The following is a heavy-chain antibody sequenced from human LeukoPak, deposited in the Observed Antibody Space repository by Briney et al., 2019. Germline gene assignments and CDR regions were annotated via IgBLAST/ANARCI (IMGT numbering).Heavy chain of an antibody. CDR3: VWSSTWNRRFYLDQ. Sequence: GGSLRLSCAASGFTFNLAWMSWVRQTPGKGLQWVARIAVTPDGPATDYATPVRGRFFISRDDSRNMVYLEMGSLSTDDTAVYYCVWSSTWNRRFYLDQWGQGTLVTVSS. J-gene: IGHJ4*02. CDR2: IAVTPDGPAT. CDR1: GFTFNLAW. V-gene: IGHV3-15*04. D-gene: IGHD6-6*01.